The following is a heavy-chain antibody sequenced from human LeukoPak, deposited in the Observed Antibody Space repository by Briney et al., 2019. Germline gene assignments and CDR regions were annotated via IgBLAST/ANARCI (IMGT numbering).Heavy chain of an antibody. CDR3: AKVPGVVVITYFDY. D-gene: IGHD3-22*01. Sequence: GGSLRLSCAASGFTFSSYAMSWVRQAPGKGLEWVSAVSGSGGSTYYADSVKGRFTISRDSSKNTLYLQMNSLRAEDTAVYYCAKVPGVVVITYFDYWGQGTPVTVSS. CDR1: GFTFSSYA. CDR2: VSGSGGST. V-gene: IGHV3-23*01. J-gene: IGHJ4*02.